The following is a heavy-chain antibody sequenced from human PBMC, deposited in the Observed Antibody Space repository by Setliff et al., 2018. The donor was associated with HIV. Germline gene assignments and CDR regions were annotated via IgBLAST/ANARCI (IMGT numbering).Heavy chain of an antibody. Sequence: PGGSLRLSCAASGFTFRSHWMSWVRQAPGKGLEWVANIKQGGTENYSVDSVKGRFTISRDDAKNSLFLQMNSLRAEDTALYYCARSRSTRDAFDTWGQGTKVTVSS. V-gene: IGHV3-7*01. CDR2: IKQGGTEN. D-gene: IGHD2-2*01. J-gene: IGHJ3*02. CDR3: ARSRSTRDAFDT. CDR1: GFTFRSHW.